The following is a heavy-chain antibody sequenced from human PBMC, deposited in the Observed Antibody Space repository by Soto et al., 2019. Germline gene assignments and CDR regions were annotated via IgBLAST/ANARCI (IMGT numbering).Heavy chain of an antibody. D-gene: IGHD3-22*01. CDR3: ATPGSGYFVN. CDR2: IKSDGSYT. J-gene: IGHJ4*02. Sequence: GGSLRLSCAASGFTFSTSWMHWVRQAPGKGLVWVSRIKSDGSYTTYADSVKGRFTISRDNAKNTLYLQMNSLRAEDTAVYYCATPGSGYFVNWGQGTLVTVSS. V-gene: IGHV3-74*01. CDR1: GFTFSTSW.